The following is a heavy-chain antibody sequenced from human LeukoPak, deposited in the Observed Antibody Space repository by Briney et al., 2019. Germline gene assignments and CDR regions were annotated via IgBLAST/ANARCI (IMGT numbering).Heavy chain of an antibody. CDR3: ARQDASGYYGGVVGY. J-gene: IGHJ4*02. CDR2: IYSSGAT. V-gene: IGHV4-59*08. Sequence: SETLSLTCTVSGGSISGYYWSWIRQPPGKGLQWIGYIYSSGATNYNPSLNSRVTISVDTSKIQFSLKLSSVTAADTAVYYCARQDASGYYGGVVGYWGQGTLVTVSS. D-gene: IGHD3-22*01. CDR1: GGSISGYY.